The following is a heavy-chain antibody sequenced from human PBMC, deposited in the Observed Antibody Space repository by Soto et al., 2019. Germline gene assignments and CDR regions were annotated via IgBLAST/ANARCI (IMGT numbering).Heavy chain of an antibody. CDR1: GDTFTSYG. CDR2: ISGYNGKT. J-gene: IGHJ6*04. V-gene: IGHV1-18*01. D-gene: IGHD2-21*02. Sequence: VKVSSEASGDTFTSYGISWLRQAPGQGLEWMGWISGYNGKTNYAQKVQDRVTMTTDTSTSTVYMELRSLRSDDTAVYYCAGEGDVPYYYPGTDVRVNGTTVTVSP. CDR3: AGEGDVPYYYPGTDV.